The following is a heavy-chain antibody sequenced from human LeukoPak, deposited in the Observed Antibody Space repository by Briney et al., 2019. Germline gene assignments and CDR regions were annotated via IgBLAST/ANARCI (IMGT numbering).Heavy chain of an antibody. Sequence: SETLSLTCTVSGGSISSSSYYWGWLRQPPGKGLEWIVSLYYAGNTFLNPTLDSRVTRTVDKSKNQFSLKLRSATAADKAVYYCARAARLRITLVRLIHAAFDMWGQGTMVTVSS. V-gene: IGHV4-39*02. CDR2: LYYAGNT. CDR1: GGSISSSSYY. J-gene: IGHJ3*02. CDR3: ARAARLRITLVRLIHAAFDM. D-gene: IGHD3-10*01.